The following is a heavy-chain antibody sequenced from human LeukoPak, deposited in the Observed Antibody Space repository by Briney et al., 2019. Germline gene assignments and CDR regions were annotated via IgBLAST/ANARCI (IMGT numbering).Heavy chain of an antibody. V-gene: IGHV3-21*01. Sequence: GGSLRLSCAASGFTFSSYSMNWVRQAPGKGLEWVSSISSSSSYIYYADSVKGRFTISRDNAKNSLYLQMNSLRAEDTAVYYCARGGAVVVPAAIKSSDYWGQGTLVTVSS. D-gene: IGHD2-2*02. CDR3: ARGGAVVVPAAIKSSDY. CDR1: GFTFSSYS. J-gene: IGHJ4*02. CDR2: ISSSSSYI.